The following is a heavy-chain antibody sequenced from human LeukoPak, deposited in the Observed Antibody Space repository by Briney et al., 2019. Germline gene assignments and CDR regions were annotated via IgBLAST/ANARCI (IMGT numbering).Heavy chain of an antibody. CDR2: IYYSGST. CDR3: ARHRIAARGSFDY. V-gene: IGHV4-39*01. J-gene: IGHJ4*02. D-gene: IGHD6-6*01. Sequence: SETLTLTCTVSGGSISSSSYYWGWIRQPPGRGLEWIGSIYYSGSTYYNPSLKSRVTISEDTSKNQFSLKLNSVTAADTAVYYCARHRIAARGSFDYWGQGTLATVSS. CDR1: GGSISSSSYY.